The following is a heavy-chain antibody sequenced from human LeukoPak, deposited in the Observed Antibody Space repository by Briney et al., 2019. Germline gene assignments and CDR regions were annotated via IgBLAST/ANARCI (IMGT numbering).Heavy chain of an antibody. CDR2: LNPNSGGT. CDR1: GYTFTGYY. Sequence: ASVKVSCKASGYTFTGYYMHWVRQAPGQGLEWMGRLNPNSGGTNYAQKFQGRVTMTRDTSISTAYMELSRLRSDDTAVYYCARVTKLWSLFDYWGQGTLVTVSS. V-gene: IGHV1-2*06. CDR3: ARVTKLWSLFDY. D-gene: IGHD5-18*01. J-gene: IGHJ4*02.